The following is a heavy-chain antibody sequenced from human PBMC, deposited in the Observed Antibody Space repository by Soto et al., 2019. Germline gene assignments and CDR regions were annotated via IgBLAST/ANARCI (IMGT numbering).Heavy chain of an antibody. J-gene: IGHJ4*01. CDR1: GFAFGSYW. CDR3: LRDQRHWNEFADQ. CDR2: ISQDGAIA. V-gene: IGHV3-74*01. D-gene: IGHD1-1*01. Sequence: VQLVESGGGLVQPGGSLRLSCAASGFAFGSYWMHWVRQAPGKGLVWVSRISQDGAIATQADSVKGRFTISRDNAKNTLFLQMNSLRADDTAVYYCLRDQRHWNEFADQWGHGILVTVSS.